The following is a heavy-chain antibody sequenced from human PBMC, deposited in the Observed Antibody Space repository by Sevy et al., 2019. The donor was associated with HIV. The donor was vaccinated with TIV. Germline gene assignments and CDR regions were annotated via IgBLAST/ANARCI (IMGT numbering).Heavy chain of an antibody. CDR1: GFPFSSYA. D-gene: IGHD2-15*01. CDR2: TGGRGGAT. Sequence: GGSLRLSCAASGFPFSSYAMNWVRQGPGKGLEWVSATGGRGGATYYADSVKGRFIISRDNSKNTLYLQMDSLRAEDTAVYYCAKDVVAVVGDAFDVWGQGTMVTVSS. V-gene: IGHV3-23*01. J-gene: IGHJ3*01. CDR3: AKDVVAVVGDAFDV.